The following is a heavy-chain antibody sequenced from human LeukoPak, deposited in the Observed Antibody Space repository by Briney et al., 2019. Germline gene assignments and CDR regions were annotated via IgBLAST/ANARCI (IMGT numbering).Heavy chain of an antibody. Sequence: SETLSLTCAVYGGSFSGYYWSWIRQPPGKGLEWLGEINHSGRTNYNPSLKSRVTISVGTSKNQFSLKLSSVTAADTAVYYCARDQPYQLFPPYYYYYGMDVWGQGTTVTVSS. J-gene: IGHJ6*02. D-gene: IGHD2-2*01. CDR2: INHSGRT. CDR1: GGSFSGYY. V-gene: IGHV4-34*01. CDR3: ARDQPYQLFPPYYYYYGMDV.